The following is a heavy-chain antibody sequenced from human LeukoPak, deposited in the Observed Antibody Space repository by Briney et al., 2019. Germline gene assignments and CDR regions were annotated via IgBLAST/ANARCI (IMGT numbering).Heavy chain of an antibody. CDR2: ISAYNGNT. V-gene: IGHV1-18*01. Sequence: ASVKVSCKASGYTFTSYGISWVRQASGQGLEWMGWISAYNGNTNYAQKLQGRVTMTTDTSTSTAYMELRSLRSDDTAVYYCARTTLAYCGGDCFPFDYWGQGTLVTVSS. CDR3: ARTTLAYCGGDCFPFDY. J-gene: IGHJ4*02. D-gene: IGHD2-21*02. CDR1: GYTFTSYG.